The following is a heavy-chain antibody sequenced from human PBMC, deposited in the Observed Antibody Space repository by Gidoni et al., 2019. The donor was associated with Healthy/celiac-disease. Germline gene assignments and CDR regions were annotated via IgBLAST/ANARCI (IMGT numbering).Heavy chain of an antibody. V-gene: IGHV3-11*06. D-gene: IGHD5-12*01. Sequence: QVPLVSSGGGLVKPGGSLRLSCAASGFTFSDYYMSWIRQAPGKGLEGVSYSSSSSRYTNDADSVKGRFTITRDNAKNSLYLQMSSLRAEDTAVYYCARDIVATIQGPGYFDLWGRGTLVTVSS. J-gene: IGHJ2*01. CDR3: ARDIVATIQGPGYFDL. CDR1: GFTFSDYY. CDR2: SSSSSRYT.